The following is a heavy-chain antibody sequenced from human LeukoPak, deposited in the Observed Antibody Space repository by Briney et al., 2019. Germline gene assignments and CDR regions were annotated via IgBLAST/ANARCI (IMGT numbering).Heavy chain of an antibody. CDR3: ARVPYHGSGSYYQFDY. D-gene: IGHD3-10*01. J-gene: IGHJ4*02. Sequence: GASVKVSCKASGYTFTGYYMHWVRQAPGQGLEWMGWINPNSGGTKYAQKFQGRVTMTRDTSISTAYMELSRLRSDDTAVYYCARVPYHGSGSYYQFDYWGQGTLVTVSS. V-gene: IGHV1-2*02. CDR2: INPNSGGT. CDR1: GYTFTGYY.